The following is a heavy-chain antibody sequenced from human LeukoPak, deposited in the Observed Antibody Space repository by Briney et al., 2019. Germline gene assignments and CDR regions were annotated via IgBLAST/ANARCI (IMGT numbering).Heavy chain of an antibody. CDR2: IKSKTDGGTT. Sequence: GGSLRLSCAASGFTFSNAWMSRVRQAPGKGLERVGSIKSKTDGGTTDYAAPVKGRFTISRDDSKNTLYVQMNSLKTEDTAVYYCTTGPYDYGSGTYYHWGQGTLVTVSS. D-gene: IGHD3-10*01. CDR3: TTGPYDYGSGTYYH. CDR1: GFTFSNAW. V-gene: IGHV3-15*01. J-gene: IGHJ4*02.